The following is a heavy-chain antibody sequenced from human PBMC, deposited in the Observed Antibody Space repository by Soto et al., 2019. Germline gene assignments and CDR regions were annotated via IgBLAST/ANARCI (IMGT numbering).Heavy chain of an antibody. CDR2: INPKSGGT. J-gene: IGHJ6*02. CDR1: GYSFTDYH. Sequence: QVQLVQSGAEVKKPGASVKVSCKASGYSFTDYHIHWVRHAPGQGLEWLGRINPKSGGTSTAQKFKGRVTMTTDTSISTASIEMTRLTSECTAIYYWARGDSTDCSTGVCSFFYNHDMDVWGQGTTVTVSS. V-gene: IGHV1-2*06. CDR3: ARGDSTDCSTGVCSFFYNHDMDV. D-gene: IGHD2-8*01.